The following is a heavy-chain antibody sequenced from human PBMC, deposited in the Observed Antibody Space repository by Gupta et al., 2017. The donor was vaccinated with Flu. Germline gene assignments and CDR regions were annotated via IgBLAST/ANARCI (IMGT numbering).Heavy chain of an antibody. V-gene: IGHV3-7*02. J-gene: IGHJ2*01. CDR3: ARGIWGGYFDL. Sequence: GSFWMNWVRQAPGKGLEWVANIQQHGTETYYVDSVKGRFTISRDNAKNLVHLHMNSLREDDTAIFFCARGIWGGYFDLWGRGTLVTVSS. D-gene: IGHD2-21*01. CDR2: IQQHGTET. CDR1: GSFW.